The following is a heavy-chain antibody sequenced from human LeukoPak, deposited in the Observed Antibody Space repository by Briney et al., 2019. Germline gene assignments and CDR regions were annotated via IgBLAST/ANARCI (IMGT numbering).Heavy chain of an antibody. CDR2: IYYTGST. CDR3: AGMRITTPTVRTLDY. CDR1: GGSMSTYY. D-gene: IGHD1-14*01. V-gene: IGHV4-59*01. Sequence: SETLSLTCTVSGGSMSTYYWTWIRQPPGKGLEWIGFIYYTGSTNYSPSLKSRVTISVDTSKNQFSLKLSSVTAADTAVYYCAGMRITTPTVRTLDYWGQGTLVTVSS. J-gene: IGHJ4*02.